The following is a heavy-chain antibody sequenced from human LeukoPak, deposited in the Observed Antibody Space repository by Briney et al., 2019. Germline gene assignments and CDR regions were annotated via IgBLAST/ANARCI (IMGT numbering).Heavy chain of an antibody. CDR3: ARHPPHTYYYDSSGYSYYFDY. CDR2: IYPGDSDT. J-gene: IGHJ4*02. D-gene: IGHD3-22*01. CDR1: GYSFTSYW. Sequence: GESLKISCKGSGYSFTSYWIGWVRQMPGKGLEWMGIIYPGDSDTRYSPSFQGQVTISADKSISTAYLQWSSLKASDTAMYYCARHPPHTYYYDSSGYSYYFDYWGQGTLVTVSS. V-gene: IGHV5-51*01.